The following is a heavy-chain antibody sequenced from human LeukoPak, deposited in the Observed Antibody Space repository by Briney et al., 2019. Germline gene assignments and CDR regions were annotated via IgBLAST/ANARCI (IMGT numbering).Heavy chain of an antibody. CDR3: ARGRYAITMVRGVIGGVAQGSGYSFDY. CDR2: IIHSGST. D-gene: IGHD3-10*01. V-gene: IGHV4-34*01. J-gene: IGHJ4*02. CDR1: GGSFSGYY. Sequence: SETLSLTCAVYGGSFSGYYWDWIRQPPGKGLEWIVEIIHSGSTNYNPSLKSRATISVDTSKKQFSLKLSSGAAADAAVYYCARGRYAITMVRGVIGGVAQGSGYSFDYWGQGTLVTVSS.